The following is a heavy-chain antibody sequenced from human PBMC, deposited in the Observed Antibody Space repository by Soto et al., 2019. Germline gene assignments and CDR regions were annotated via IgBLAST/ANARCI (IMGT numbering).Heavy chain of an antibody. J-gene: IGHJ6*02. D-gene: IGHD6-6*01. V-gene: IGHV3-33*01. Sequence: GRSLRLSCAASGFTFSSYGMHWVRQAPGKGLEWVAVIWYDGSNKYYADSVKGRFTISRDNSKNTLYLQMNSLRAEDTAVYYCARELSSSGSYYYYGMDVWGQGTTVTVSS. CDR2: IWYDGSNK. CDR3: ARELSSSGSYYYYGMDV. CDR1: GFTFSSYG.